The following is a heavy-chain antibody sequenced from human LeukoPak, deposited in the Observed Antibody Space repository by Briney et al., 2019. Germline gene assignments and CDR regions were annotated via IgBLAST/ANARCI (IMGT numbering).Heavy chain of an antibody. D-gene: IGHD6-13*01. CDR3: ARGNRIAAVGTDWYFDL. V-gene: IGHV4-38-2*02. Sequence: SETLSLTCTVSGYSISSGYYWGWIRQPPGKGLEWIGSIYHSGSTYYNPSLKSRVTISVDTTKNQFSLKLSSVTAADTAVYYCARGNRIAAVGTDWYFDLGGRGTPVTVPS. J-gene: IGHJ2*01. CDR2: IYHSGST. CDR1: GYSISSGYY.